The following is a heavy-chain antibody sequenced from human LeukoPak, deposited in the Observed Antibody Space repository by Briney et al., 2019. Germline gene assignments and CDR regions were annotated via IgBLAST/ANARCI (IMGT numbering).Heavy chain of an antibody. CDR2: IYYSGST. J-gene: IGHJ3*02. D-gene: IGHD6-19*01. V-gene: IGHV4-59*01. CDR1: GGSISNYF. CDR3: ARGLAGYSRGDDAFDI. Sequence: KPSETLSLTCTVSGGSISNYFWSWFRQPPGKGLEWIGYIYYSGSTNYNPSLKSRVTISVDTSKNQFSLKLSSVTAADTAMYFCARGLAGYSRGDDAFDIWGQGTMVTVSS.